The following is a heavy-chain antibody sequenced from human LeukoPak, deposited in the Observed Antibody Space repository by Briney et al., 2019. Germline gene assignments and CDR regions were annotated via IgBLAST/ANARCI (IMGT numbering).Heavy chain of an antibody. Sequence: SETLSLTCAVYGGSFSGYYWSWIRQPPGKGLEWIGEINHSGSTNYNPSLKSRVTISVDTSKNQFSLKLSSVTAADTAVYYCAKQGAVTLPNWFDPWGQGTLVTVSS. CDR3: AKQGAVTLPNWFDP. CDR2: INHSGST. J-gene: IGHJ5*02. V-gene: IGHV4-34*01. D-gene: IGHD4-11*01. CDR1: GGSFSGYY.